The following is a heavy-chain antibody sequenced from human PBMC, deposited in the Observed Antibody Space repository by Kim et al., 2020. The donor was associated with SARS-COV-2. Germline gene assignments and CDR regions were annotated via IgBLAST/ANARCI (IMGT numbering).Heavy chain of an antibody. CDR2: IDPAYSET. D-gene: IGHD6-13*01. CDR1: VYRFTSYW. J-gene: IGHJ4*02. CDR3: AREGTSWYDFDY. V-gene: IGHV5-51*01. Sequence: GESLKISCEGSVYRFTSYWIGWVRQMPGKGLEWMGAIDPAYSETKYSPSFQGQVSISVDKSINTAYLHWSSLKSSDTAMYYCAREGTSWYDFDYWGQGTLVTVSS.